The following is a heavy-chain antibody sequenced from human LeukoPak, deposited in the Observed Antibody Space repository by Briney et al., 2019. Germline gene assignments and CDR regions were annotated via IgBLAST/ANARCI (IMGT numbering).Heavy chain of an antibody. CDR2: INWNGGST. Sequence: GGSLRLSCAASGFTFDDYGMSWVRQAPGKGLEWVSGINWNGGSTGYADSVKGRFTISRDNAKNSLHLRMNSLRAEDTALYYCAREGYYYDSSGSYDYWGQGTLVTVSS. CDR1: GFTFDDYG. V-gene: IGHV3-20*04. CDR3: AREGYYYDSSGSYDY. D-gene: IGHD3-22*01. J-gene: IGHJ4*02.